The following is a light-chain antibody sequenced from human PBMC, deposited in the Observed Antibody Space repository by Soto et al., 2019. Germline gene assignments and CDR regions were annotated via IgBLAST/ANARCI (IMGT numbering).Light chain of an antibody. CDR3: QQYDSYSWT. CDR1: QSISSY. V-gene: IGKV1-5*03. J-gene: IGKJ5*01. Sequence: DIQMTQSPSSLSASVGDRVTITCRASQSISSYLNWYQQKPGKAPKLLIYKASSLESGVPSRFSGSGSGTEFTLTISSLQPDDIATYYCQQYDSYSWTFGQGTRLEIK. CDR2: KAS.